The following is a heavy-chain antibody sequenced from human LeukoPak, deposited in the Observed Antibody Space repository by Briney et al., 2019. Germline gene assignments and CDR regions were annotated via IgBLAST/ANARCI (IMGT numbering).Heavy chain of an antibody. V-gene: IGHV1-46*01. CDR2: INPSGGST. J-gene: IGHJ6*03. Sequence: ASVEVSCKASGYTFTSYYMHWVRQAPGQGLEWMGIINPSGGSTSYAQKFQGRVTMTRDMSTSTVYMELSSLRSEDTAIYYCAKNGDRGAYCTGGTCYPYFYYYMDVWGKGTTVTI. CDR1: GYTFTSYY. D-gene: IGHD2-15*01. CDR3: AKNGDRGAYCTGGTCYPYFYYYMDV.